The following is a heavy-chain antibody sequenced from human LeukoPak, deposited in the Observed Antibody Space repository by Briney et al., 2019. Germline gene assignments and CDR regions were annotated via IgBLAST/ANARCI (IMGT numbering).Heavy chain of an antibody. J-gene: IGHJ4*02. CDR3: AGGVDDNFDY. V-gene: IGHV4-30-2*01. D-gene: IGHD3-3*01. CDR1: GGSISSGGYS. CDR2: ICHSGST. Sequence: SQTLSLTCAVSGGSISSGGYSWSWIRQPPGKGLEWIGYICHSGSTYYNPSLKSRVTISVDRSKNQFSLKLSSVTAADTAVYYCAGGVDDNFDYWGQGTLVTVSS.